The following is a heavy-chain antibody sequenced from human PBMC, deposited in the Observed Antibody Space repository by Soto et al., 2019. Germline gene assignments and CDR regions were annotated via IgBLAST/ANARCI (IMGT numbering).Heavy chain of an antibody. V-gene: IGHV4-34*01. D-gene: IGHD3-22*01. Sequence: PSETLSLTCAVYGASLSGNYWTWIRQPPGKGLEWIGEINRVGSINYNPSLRSRVTMSIDTSKNQFSLKLSSVTAADTAVYYCVFHDSSGDVFDTWGPGTLGTVS. CDR2: INRVGSI. J-gene: IGHJ3*02. CDR1: GASLSGNY. CDR3: VFHDSSGDVFDT.